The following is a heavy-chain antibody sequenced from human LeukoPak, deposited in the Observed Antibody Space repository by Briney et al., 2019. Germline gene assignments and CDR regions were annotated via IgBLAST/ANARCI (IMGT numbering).Heavy chain of an antibody. CDR2: IDGSGDKT. D-gene: IGHD2-15*01. CDR1: GFTFSSYP. CDR3: AKEVVAALFNWFDS. J-gene: IGHJ5*01. V-gene: IGHV3-23*01. Sequence: GGSLRLSCTASGFTFSSYPISWVRQTPGKGLEWVSSIDGSGDKTYYADSVKGRFTISRDNARNTLYLQMSGLRVDDTAKYYCAKEVVAALFNWFDSWGQGTLVTVSS.